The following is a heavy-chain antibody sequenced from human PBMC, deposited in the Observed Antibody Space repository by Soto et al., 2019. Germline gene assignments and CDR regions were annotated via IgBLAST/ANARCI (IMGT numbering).Heavy chain of an antibody. Sequence: SETLSLTCTVSGGSISSYYWSWIRQPPGKGLEWIGYIYYSGSTNYNPSLKSRVTISVDTSKNQFSLKLSSVTAADTAVYYCSKVSLRRITMIVVVNSVDPWGQGTLVTVSS. CDR2: IYYSGST. J-gene: IGHJ5*02. CDR3: SKVSLRRITMIVVVNSVDP. CDR1: GGSISSYY. D-gene: IGHD3-22*01. V-gene: IGHV4-59*01.